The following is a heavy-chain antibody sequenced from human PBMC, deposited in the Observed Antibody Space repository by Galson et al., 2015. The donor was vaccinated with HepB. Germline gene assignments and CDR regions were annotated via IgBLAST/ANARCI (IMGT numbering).Heavy chain of an antibody. Sequence: SVKVSCKASGYTFTSYDINWVRQATGQGLEWMGWMNPNSGGTNYAQKFQGRVTMTRDTSISTAYTELSRLRSDDTAVYYCARDLGTQGPYYVPAAPPSFDYWGQGTLVTVSS. CDR3: ARDLGTQGPYYVPAAPPSFDY. J-gene: IGHJ4*02. V-gene: IGHV1-2*02. CDR2: MNPNSGGT. CDR1: GYTFTSYD. D-gene: IGHD2-2*01.